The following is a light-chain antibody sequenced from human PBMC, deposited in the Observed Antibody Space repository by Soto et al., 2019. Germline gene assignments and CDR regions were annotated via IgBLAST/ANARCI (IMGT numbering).Light chain of an antibody. CDR1: NIGSKI. CDR2: DDD. J-gene: IGLJ2*01. V-gene: IGLV3-21*02. Sequence: SSELTQPPSVSVAPGQSARLTCGGANIGSKIVHWYQQRPGQAPVLVVYDDDDRPSGIPERFSGSNSGSTATLTISRVEAGDEADYYCQVWAGSSARVFGGGTKVTVL. CDR3: QVWAGSSARV.